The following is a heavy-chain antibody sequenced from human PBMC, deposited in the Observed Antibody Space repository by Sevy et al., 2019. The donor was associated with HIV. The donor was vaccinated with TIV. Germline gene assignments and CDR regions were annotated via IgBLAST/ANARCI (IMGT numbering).Heavy chain of an antibody. J-gene: IGHJ5*02. V-gene: IGHV3-21*01. CDR1: GFTFSSYS. CDR3: ARDRYPDTVVPGAILGWFDP. CDR2: ISSSSSYI. D-gene: IGHD2-2*01. Sequence: GGSLRLSCAASGFTFSSYSMNWVRQAPGKGLEWVSSISSSSSYIYYADSVKGRFTISRDNAKNSLYLQMNSLRAEDTAVYYCARDRYPDTVVPGAILGWFDPWGQGTLVTVSS.